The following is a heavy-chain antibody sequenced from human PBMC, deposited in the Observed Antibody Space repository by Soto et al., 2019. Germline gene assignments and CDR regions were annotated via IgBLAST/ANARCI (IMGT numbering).Heavy chain of an antibody. Sequence: VQLVQSGAEVKNPGASVKVSCKTSGYTFTKYGVGWVRQAPGQGLEWMGWISGSSGNANYAEKVQGRITLTTDTSTSTAYIELRSLRSDDPAVYYCAREMAGLGGEYDYWGQGTLVTVSS. J-gene: IGHJ4*02. CDR2: ISGSSGNA. CDR3: AREMAGLGGEYDY. V-gene: IGHV1-18*01. CDR1: GYTFTKYG. D-gene: IGHD3-16*01.